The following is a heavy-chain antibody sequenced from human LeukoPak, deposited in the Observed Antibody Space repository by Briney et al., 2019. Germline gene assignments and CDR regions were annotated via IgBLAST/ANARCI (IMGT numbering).Heavy chain of an antibody. CDR2: IYYSGST. CDR1: GASISSGDYY. D-gene: IGHD3-10*01. J-gene: IGHJ3*02. V-gene: IGHV4-30-4*01. Sequence: SETLSLTCTVSGASISSGDYYWSWIRQPPGKGLECIGHIYYSGSTYYNPSLKSRVTISVDTSKNQFSLKLSSVTAADTAVYYCAGSGTETLDAFDIWGQGTMVTVSS. CDR3: AGSGTETLDAFDI.